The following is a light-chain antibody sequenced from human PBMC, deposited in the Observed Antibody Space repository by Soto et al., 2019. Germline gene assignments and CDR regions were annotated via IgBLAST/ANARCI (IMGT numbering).Light chain of an antibody. CDR1: SSNIGRDT. CDR2: NDD. J-gene: IGLJ3*02. CDR3: STCDDSLNGWV. V-gene: IGLV1-44*01. Sequence: QSVLTQPPSVSGTPGLRVTISCSGGSSNIGRDTVNWYQQLPGTAPKLLMFNDDQRPSGVPARFSGSRSGTSASLAISGLQSDDEADYFWSTCDDSLNGWVFGGGTKLTVL.